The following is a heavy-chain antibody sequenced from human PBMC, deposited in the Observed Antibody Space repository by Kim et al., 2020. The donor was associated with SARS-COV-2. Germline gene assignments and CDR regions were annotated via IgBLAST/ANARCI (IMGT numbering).Heavy chain of an antibody. D-gene: IGHD2-15*01. CDR3: ARDRVALDV. V-gene: IGHV4-31*03. CDR1: GGSITSGGFS. Sequence: SETLSLTCTVSGGSITSGGFSWTWIRQHPGKGLEWIGNIHYSVSTHYNPSLKGRVMISVDMSRHQFSLKLISLTAADTAVYYCARDRVALDVWGQGTTV. J-gene: IGHJ6*02. CDR2: IHYSVST.